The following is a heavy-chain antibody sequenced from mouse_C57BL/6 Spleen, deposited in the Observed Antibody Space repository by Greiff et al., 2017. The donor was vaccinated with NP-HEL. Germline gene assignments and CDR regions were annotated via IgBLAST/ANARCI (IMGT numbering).Heavy chain of an antibody. CDR3: ARSYWGGYFDV. CDR2: IYPSDSET. D-gene: IGHD2-10*01. V-gene: IGHV1-61*01. CDR1: GSTFPSSW. J-gene: IGHJ1*03. Sequence: QVQLQQPGAELVRPGSSVKLSCKASGSTFPSSWMDWVKQRPGHGLDWIGNIYPSDSETHYNQKFKDKATLTVDKSSSTAYMQLSSLTSVASAVYYCARSYWGGYFDVWGTGTTVTVSS.